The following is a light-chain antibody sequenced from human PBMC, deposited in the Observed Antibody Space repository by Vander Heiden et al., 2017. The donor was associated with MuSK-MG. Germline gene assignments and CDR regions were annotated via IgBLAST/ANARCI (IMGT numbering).Light chain of an antibody. J-gene: IGKJ1*01. CDR1: QSISSY. Sequence: DIQMTQSPSSVSASVGDRVTITGRASQSISSYLNWYQQKPGKDPKLLIYAASSLQSGVPSRFSGSGSGTDFTLTISSLQPEDFATYYCQQSYSTLWTFGQGTKVEIK. V-gene: IGKV1-39*01. CDR2: AAS. CDR3: QQSYSTLWT.